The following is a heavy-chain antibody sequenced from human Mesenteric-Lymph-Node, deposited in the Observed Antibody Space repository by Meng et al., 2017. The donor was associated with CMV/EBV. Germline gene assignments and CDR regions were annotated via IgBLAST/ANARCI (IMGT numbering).Heavy chain of an antibody. CDR3: ASSSWSLYYFDS. CDR1: GRSISKSDYY. V-gene: IGHV4-31*02. J-gene: IGHJ4*02. CDR2: IHYSASP. D-gene: IGHD6-13*01. Sequence: TVSGRSISKSDYYCNCIRPHPGEGLEWIGYIHYSASPSSTPSLKTRITISVDTSKNQFSLKMSSVTAADTAVYYCASSSWSLYYFDSWGQGTLVTVSS.